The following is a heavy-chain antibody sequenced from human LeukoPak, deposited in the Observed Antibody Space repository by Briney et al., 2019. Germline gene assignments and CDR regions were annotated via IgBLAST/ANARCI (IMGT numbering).Heavy chain of an antibody. Sequence: SETLSLTCTVSGGSISSYYWGWIRQPPGKGLEWIGYIFHSGSTNSNPSLKSRVTISVDTSKNQFSLKLSSVTAADTAVYYCARDHYGDYQYNWFDPWGQGTLVTVSS. V-gene: IGHV4-59*12. CDR2: IFHSGST. D-gene: IGHD4-17*01. CDR1: GGSISSYY. J-gene: IGHJ5*02. CDR3: ARDHYGDYQYNWFDP.